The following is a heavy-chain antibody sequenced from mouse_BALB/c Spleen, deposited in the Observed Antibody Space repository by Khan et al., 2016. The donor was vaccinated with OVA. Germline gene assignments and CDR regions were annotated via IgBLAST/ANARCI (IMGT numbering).Heavy chain of an antibody. Sequence: EVQLQESGPGLVKPSQSLSLTCTVTGYSITSGYGWNWIRQFPGNKLEWMGYISYSGSINYNPSLKSRISITRDTSKNQFFLQWNSVTTEDTATYYCARTARIKYWGQGTTLTVSS. CDR1: GYSITSGYG. D-gene: IGHD1-2*01. V-gene: IGHV3-2*02. J-gene: IGHJ2*01. CDR2: ISYSGSI. CDR3: ARTARIKY.